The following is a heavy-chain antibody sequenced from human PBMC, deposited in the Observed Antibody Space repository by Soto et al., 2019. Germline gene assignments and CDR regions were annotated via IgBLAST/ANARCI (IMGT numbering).Heavy chain of an antibody. D-gene: IGHD6-13*01. CDR2: ISGSGDST. V-gene: IGHV3-23*01. CDR1: GFTFSSYA. Sequence: EVQLLESGGGLVQPGGSLRLSCAASGFTFSSYAMSWVRQAPGKGLEWVSVISGSGDSTYYADSVKGRFTISRDNSKNTLYLQMNRLRAEDTAVYYCARRGPGTYFDYWGQGTLVTVSS. CDR3: ARRGPGTYFDY. J-gene: IGHJ4*02.